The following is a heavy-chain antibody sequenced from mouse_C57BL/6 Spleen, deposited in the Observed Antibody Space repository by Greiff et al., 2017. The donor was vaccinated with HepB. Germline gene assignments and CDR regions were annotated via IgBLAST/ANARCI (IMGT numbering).Heavy chain of an antibody. CDR3: AREKDYYGSSYGY. V-gene: IGHV1-55*01. CDR2: IYPGSGST. J-gene: IGHJ2*01. Sequence: VQLQQPGAELVKPGASVKMSCKASGYTFTSYWITWVKQRPGQGLEWIGDIYPGSGSTNYNEKFKSKATLTVDTSSSTAYMQLSSLTSEDSAVYYCAREKDYYGSSYGYWGQGTTLTVSS. CDR1: GYTFTSYW. D-gene: IGHD1-1*01.